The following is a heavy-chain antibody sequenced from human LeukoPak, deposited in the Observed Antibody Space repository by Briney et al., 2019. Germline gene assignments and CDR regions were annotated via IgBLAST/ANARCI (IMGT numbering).Heavy chain of an antibody. Sequence: GGSLRLSCAASGFTFSSYSMNRVRQAPGEGLEWVSSISSSSSYIYYADSVKGRFTISRDNAKNSLYLQMNSLRAEDTALYYCAKDISLGFRWSTFDFWGQGTLVTVSS. CDR1: GFTFSSYS. V-gene: IGHV3-21*04. CDR2: ISSSSSYI. CDR3: AKDISLGFRWSTFDF. J-gene: IGHJ4*02. D-gene: IGHD6-13*01.